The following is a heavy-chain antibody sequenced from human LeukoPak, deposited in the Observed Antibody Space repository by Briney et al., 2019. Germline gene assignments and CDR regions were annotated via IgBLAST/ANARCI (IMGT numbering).Heavy chain of an antibody. CDR2: ISVIGDST. CDR3: AKAGAVVVVAAKYFDY. J-gene: IGHJ4*02. V-gene: IGHV3-23*01. Sequence: GGSLRPSCAASGFTFSSYAMSCVRQAPGKGLGWGSAISVIGDSTYYADSVKGRFTISRDNSKNTLYLQMHSLRAEDTAVYYCAKAGAVVVVAAKYFDYWGQGTLVTVSS. CDR1: GFTFSSYA. D-gene: IGHD2-15*01.